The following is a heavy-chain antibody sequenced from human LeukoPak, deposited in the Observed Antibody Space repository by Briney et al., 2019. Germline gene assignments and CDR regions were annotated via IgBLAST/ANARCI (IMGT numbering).Heavy chain of an antibody. D-gene: IGHD3-10*01. CDR3: ARDRVWFGEYYYYGMDV. CDR1: GYTFTSYG. V-gene: IGHV1-18*01. Sequence: ASVKVSCKASGYTFTSYGISWVRQAPGQGLEWMGWISAYNGNANYAQKLQGRVTMTTDTSTSTAYMELRSLRSDDTAVYYCARDRVWFGEYYYYGMDVWGQGTTVTVSS. CDR2: ISAYNGNA. J-gene: IGHJ6*02.